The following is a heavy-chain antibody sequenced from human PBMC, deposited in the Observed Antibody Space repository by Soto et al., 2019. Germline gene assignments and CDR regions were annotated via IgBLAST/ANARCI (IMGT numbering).Heavy chain of an antibody. V-gene: IGHV3-15*07. Sequence: GGSLRLSCAASGFTFSNAWMNWVRQAPGKGLEWVGRIKSKTDGGTTDYAAPVKGRFTISRDDSKNTLDLQMNSLKTEDTAVYYCTTDFKPRGVSYYGMDVWGQGTTVTVSS. CDR3: TTDFKPRGVSYYGMDV. CDR2: IKSKTDGGTT. CDR1: GFTFSNAW. J-gene: IGHJ6*02. D-gene: IGHD3-10*01.